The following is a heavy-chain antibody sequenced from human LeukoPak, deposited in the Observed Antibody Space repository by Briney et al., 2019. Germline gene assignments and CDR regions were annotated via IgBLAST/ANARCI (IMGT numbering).Heavy chain of an antibody. V-gene: IGHV1-69*05. CDR2: IIPIFGTA. D-gene: IGHD2-2*02. CDR1: GATFSSYA. J-gene: IGHJ4*02. CDR3: ARRDGYCSSTSCYMSSESFDY. Sequence: SLKLSCKASGATFSSYAISWARQAPGHGLEWMERIIPIFGTANYAQKFQGRVTITTDESTSTAYMELSSLRSEDTAVYYCARRDGYCSSTSCYMSSESFDYWGQGTLVTVSS.